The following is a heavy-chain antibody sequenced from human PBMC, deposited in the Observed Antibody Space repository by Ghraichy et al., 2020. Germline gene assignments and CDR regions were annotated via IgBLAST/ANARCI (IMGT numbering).Heavy chain of an antibody. J-gene: IGHJ4*02. D-gene: IGHD6-6*01. Sequence: SETLSLTCAVYGGSFSGYYWSWIRQPPGKGLEWIGEIYHSGSTNYNPSLKSRVTISLDTSKNQFSLKLSSVTAADTAVYYCARRSHYSSSSGNVYWGQGTLVTVSS. CDR3: ARRSHYSSSSGNVY. V-gene: IGHV4-34*01. CDR1: GGSFSGYY. CDR2: IYHSGST.